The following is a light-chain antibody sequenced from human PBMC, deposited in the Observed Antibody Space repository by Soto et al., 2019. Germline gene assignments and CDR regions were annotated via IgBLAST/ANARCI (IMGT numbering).Light chain of an antibody. Sequence: DIQMTQSPSXLSASVRDRVTFTCRASXSISSYLNWYQQKPGKAPKVLIYAASSLQSGVPSRFSGSGSGTDFTLTISSLQPEDFATYYCQQSYSIPWTFGQGTKVEIK. CDR3: QQSYSIPWT. V-gene: IGKV1-39*01. CDR2: AAS. J-gene: IGKJ1*01. CDR1: XSISSY.